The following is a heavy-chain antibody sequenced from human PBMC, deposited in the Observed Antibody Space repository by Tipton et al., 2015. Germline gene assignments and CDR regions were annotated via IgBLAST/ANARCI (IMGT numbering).Heavy chain of an antibody. CDR3: AKDGNYVDYWFDP. CDR2: LSGSGLHT. V-gene: IGHV3-23*01. J-gene: IGHJ5*02. Sequence: GSLRLSCAASGFTFSNYAMYWVRQAPGKGLEWVSVLSGSGLHTYSADSVKGRFTISRDNSRNTLYLQMNSLRVEDTAVYYCAKDGNYVDYWFDPWGQGTLVSVSS. CDR1: GFTFSNYA. D-gene: IGHD4-11*01.